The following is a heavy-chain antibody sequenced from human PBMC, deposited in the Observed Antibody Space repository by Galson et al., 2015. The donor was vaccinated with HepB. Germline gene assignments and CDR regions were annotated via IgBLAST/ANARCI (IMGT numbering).Heavy chain of an antibody. CDR3: AKDQGYDYVWGSYRSYGMDV. D-gene: IGHD3-16*02. V-gene: IGHV3-30*18. J-gene: IGHJ6*02. CDR2: ISYDGSNK. Sequence: SLRLSCAASGFTFSSYGMHWVRQAPGKGLEWVAVISYDGSNKYYADSVKGRFTISRDNSKNTLYLQMNSLRAEDTAVYYCAKDQGYDYVWGSYRSYGMDVWGQGATVTVSS. CDR1: GFTFSSYG.